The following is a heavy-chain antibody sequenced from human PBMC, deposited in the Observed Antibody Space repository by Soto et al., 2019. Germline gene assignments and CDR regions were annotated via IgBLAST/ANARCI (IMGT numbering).Heavy chain of an antibody. CDR1: GDSISNDNW. V-gene: IGHV4-4*02. J-gene: IGHJ5*02. Sequence: SSETLSLTCAVSGDSISNDNWWTWIRQPPGKGLEWIEDMSHSGSTNYNPSLKTRVDISLDKSNNQFSLKLTSVTAADTALYFCTRRPVSVLAVWSDPWSQGTLVTAPQ. CDR3: TRRPVSVLAVWSDP. D-gene: IGHD6-19*01. CDR2: MSHSGST.